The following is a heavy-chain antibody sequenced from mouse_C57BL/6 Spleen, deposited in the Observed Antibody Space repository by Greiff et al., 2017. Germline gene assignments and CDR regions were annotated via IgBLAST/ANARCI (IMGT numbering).Heavy chain of an antibody. V-gene: IGHV1-69*01. CDR1: GYTFTSYW. D-gene: IGHD3-3*01. Sequence: QVQLQQPGAELVMPGASVKLSCKASGYTFTSYWMHWVKQRPGQGLEWIGEIDSSASYTNYHQKFKGKSTLTVDKSSSTAYMQRSSLTSEDSAVYYCARWDLGAMDYWGQGTSVTVSA. CDR3: ARWDLGAMDY. CDR2: IDSSASYT. J-gene: IGHJ4*01.